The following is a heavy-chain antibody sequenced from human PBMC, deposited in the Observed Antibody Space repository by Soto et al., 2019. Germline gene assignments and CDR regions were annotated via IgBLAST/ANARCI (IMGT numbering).Heavy chain of an antibody. D-gene: IGHD6-19*01. J-gene: IGHJ3*02. CDR1: GGSLSTYN. Sequence: SETLSLTCTVSGGSLSTYNWNWVRQSAGKGLEWIGRIYSNGNAYYNPPLKSRVTMSIDTLNNQVSRRLSSVTATVTAKYYCPRARTYRLAGHDTLDIWGLGTMVTVS. V-gene: IGHV4-4*07. CDR2: IYSNGNA. CDR3: PRARTYRLAGHDTLDI.